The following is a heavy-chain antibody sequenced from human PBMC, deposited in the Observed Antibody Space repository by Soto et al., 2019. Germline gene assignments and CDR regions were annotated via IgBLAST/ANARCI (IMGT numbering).Heavy chain of an antibody. CDR3: AKDRDIGSYYYGMDV. V-gene: IGHV3-23*01. D-gene: IGHD2-15*01. Sequence: AGGSLRLSCAASGFTFSSYAMSWVRQAPGKGLEWVSAISGSGGSTYYADSVKGRFTISRDNSKNTLYLQMNGLRAEDTAVYYCAKDRDIGSYYYGMDVWGQGTTVTVSS. CDR1: GFTFSSYA. J-gene: IGHJ6*02. CDR2: ISGSGGST.